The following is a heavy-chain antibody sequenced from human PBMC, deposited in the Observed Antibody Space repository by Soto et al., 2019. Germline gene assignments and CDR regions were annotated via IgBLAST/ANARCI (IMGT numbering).Heavy chain of an antibody. V-gene: IGHV3-74*01. CDR2: XXSXGXXX. J-gene: IGHJ4*02. D-gene: IGHD6-6*01. Sequence: GGSLRLSCAASGFTFSSYWIHWVRQAPGKGLXWVSXXXSXGXXXSXXXXVKGRFTISRDNAKNTLYLQMNSLRAEDTAVYYCARESYSSSLDYWGQGTLVTVSS. CDR1: GFTFSSYW. CDR3: ARESYSSSLDY.